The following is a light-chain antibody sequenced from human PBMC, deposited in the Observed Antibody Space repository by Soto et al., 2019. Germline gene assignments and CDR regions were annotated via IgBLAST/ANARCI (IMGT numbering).Light chain of an antibody. Sequence: LTQPPSASGSPGQSVTISCTGTSSDVGGYNYVSWYQQHPGKAPKLMIYEVSKRPSGVPDRFSGSKSGNTASLTVSGLQAEDEAEYYCSSYAGSNNAYVFGTGTKVTVL. J-gene: IGLJ1*01. V-gene: IGLV2-8*01. CDR1: SSDVGGYNY. CDR3: SSYAGSNNAYV. CDR2: EVS.